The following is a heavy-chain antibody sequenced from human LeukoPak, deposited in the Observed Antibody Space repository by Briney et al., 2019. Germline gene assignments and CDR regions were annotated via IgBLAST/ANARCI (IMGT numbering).Heavy chain of an antibody. CDR2: ISSSSSYI. CDR1: GFTFSSYS. J-gene: IGHJ4*02. D-gene: IGHD1-26*01. Sequence: GGSLRLSCAASGFTFSSYSMNWVRRAPGKGLEWVSSISSSSSYIYYADSVKGRFTISRDNAKNSLYLQMNSLRAEDTAVYYCARDFWEGATPLGYWGQGTLVTVSS. V-gene: IGHV3-21*01. CDR3: ARDFWEGATPLGY.